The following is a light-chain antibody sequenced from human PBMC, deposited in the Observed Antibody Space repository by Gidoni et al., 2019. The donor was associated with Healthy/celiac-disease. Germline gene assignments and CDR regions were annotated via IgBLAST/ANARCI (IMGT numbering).Light chain of an antibody. CDR3: QQYNSYPPYT. J-gene: IGKJ2*01. V-gene: IGKV1-5*01. CDR1: QSISSW. Sequence: DIQMTQSPSTLSASVGDRVTITCRASQSISSWLAWDQQKPGKAPKLLIYDASSLESGVPSRFSGSGSGTEFTLTISSLQPDDCATYYCQQYNSYPPYTFGQGTKLEIK. CDR2: DAS.